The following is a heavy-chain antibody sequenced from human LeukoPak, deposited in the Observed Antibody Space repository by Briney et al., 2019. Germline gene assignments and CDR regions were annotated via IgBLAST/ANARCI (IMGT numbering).Heavy chain of an antibody. D-gene: IGHD2-15*01. CDR3: ARLPCSGSCYSFWFDP. Sequence: SETLSLTCTVSGGSISSYYWSWIRQPPGKGLGWIGYIYYSGSTNYNPSLKSRVTISVDTSKNQFSLKLSSVTAADTAVYYCARLPCSGSCYSFWFDPWGQGTLVTVSS. V-gene: IGHV4-59*08. CDR2: IYYSGST. CDR1: GGSISSYY. J-gene: IGHJ5*02.